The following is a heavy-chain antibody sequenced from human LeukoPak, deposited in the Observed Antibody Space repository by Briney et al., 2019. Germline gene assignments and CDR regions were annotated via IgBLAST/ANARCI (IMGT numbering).Heavy chain of an antibody. J-gene: IGHJ3*02. D-gene: IGHD3-22*01. V-gene: IGHV4-4*07. CDR3: ARHYDTREDAFDI. CDR2: IYASGST. Sequence: SETLSLTCTVSGGSISTYYWSWIRQPAGKGLEWIGRIYASGSTNYNPSLKSRVTISVDRSKNQFSLKLSSVTAADTAVYYCARHYDTREDAFDIWGQGAMVTVSS. CDR1: GGSISTYY.